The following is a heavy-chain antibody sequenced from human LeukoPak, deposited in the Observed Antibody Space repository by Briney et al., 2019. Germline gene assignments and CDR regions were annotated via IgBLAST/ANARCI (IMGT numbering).Heavy chain of an antibody. Sequence: KPSETLSLTCTVSGASITSYYWSWIRQLPGKGLEWIGYIYYSGSTNYNPSLKSRVTISVDTSKNQFPLKLSSVSAADTAVYYCARHGAAAAGDYFYYYLDVWSKGTTVTVSS. J-gene: IGHJ6*03. D-gene: IGHD6-13*01. V-gene: IGHV4-59*08. CDR2: IYYSGST. CDR1: GASITSYY. CDR3: ARHGAAAAGDYFYYYLDV.